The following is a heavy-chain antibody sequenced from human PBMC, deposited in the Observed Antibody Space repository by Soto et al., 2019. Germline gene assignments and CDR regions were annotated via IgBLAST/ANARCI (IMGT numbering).Heavy chain of an antibody. CDR1: GLTFRNYG. D-gene: IGHD6-19*01. CDR2: ISYDGSNK. J-gene: IGHJ4*02. Sequence: QVQLVESGGGVVQPGRSLRLSCAASGLTFRNYGMHWVRQATGKGLEWVAGISYDGSNKYYADPLKGRFTISRDNSKNTVYRQMTSLRVEVRAVYYCVSLRHDGNGWYYFHYWGQGTMVTVSS. V-gene: IGHV3-30*03. CDR3: VSLRHDGNGWYYFHY.